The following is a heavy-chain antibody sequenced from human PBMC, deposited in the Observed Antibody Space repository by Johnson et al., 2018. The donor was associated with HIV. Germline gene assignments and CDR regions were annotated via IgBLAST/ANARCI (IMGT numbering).Heavy chain of an antibody. Sequence: VQLVESGGGLVQPGGSLRLSCAASGFTVSDNYMIWVRQAPGKGLEWVSVISGSGGSTYYADSVKGRFTISRDNSKNTLYLQMNSLRAEDTAVYYCAKEGRGGAFDIWGQGTMVTVSS. D-gene: IGHD2-15*01. J-gene: IGHJ3*02. CDR3: AKEGRGGAFDI. V-gene: IGHV3-66*02. CDR2: ISGSGGST. CDR1: GFTVSDNY.